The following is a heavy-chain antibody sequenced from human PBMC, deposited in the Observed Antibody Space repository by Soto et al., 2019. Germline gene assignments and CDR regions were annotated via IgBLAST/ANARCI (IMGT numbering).Heavy chain of an antibody. Sequence: SETLSLTCTVSGGSFSGHFWSWIRQPPGKGLEWIGYIYPSGSTNYNPSLESRVTISVDTSKNQFSLKLTSVTAADTAVYYCARLKGSGPPLDYWGQGALVTVSS. V-gene: IGHV4-59*08. J-gene: IGHJ4*02. CDR2: IYPSGST. D-gene: IGHD6-19*01. CDR1: GGSFSGHF. CDR3: ARLKGSGPPLDY.